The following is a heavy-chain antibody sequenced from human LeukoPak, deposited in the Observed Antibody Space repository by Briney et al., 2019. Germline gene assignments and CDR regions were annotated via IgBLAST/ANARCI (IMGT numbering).Heavy chain of an antibody. CDR1: GYTFTSYG. Sequence: GASVKVSCKASGYTFTSYGISWVRQAPGQGLEWMGWISAYNGNTNYAQKLQGRVTMTTDTSTSTAYMELRSLRSDDTAVYYCARGSSGYYYEGPPVWGQGTLVTVSS. D-gene: IGHD3-22*01. CDR2: ISAYNGNT. CDR3: ARGSSGYYYEGPPV. J-gene: IGHJ4*02. V-gene: IGHV1-18*01.